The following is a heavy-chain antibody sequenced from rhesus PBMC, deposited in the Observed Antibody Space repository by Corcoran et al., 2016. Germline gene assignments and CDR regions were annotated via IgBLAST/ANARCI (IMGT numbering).Heavy chain of an antibody. Sequence: QVQLQESGPGLVKPSETLSLTCAVAGASIGSSWWRWIRPPPGTGLEWLGEINGNSGSNYYNPSLKSRVTISKDASKNQFSLKLSSVTAADTAVYYCARDPLATYYGLDSWGQGVVVTVSS. CDR3: ARDPLATYYGLDS. CDR1: GASIGSSW. D-gene: IGHD2-2*01. V-gene: IGHV4-80*01. CDR2: INGNSGSN. J-gene: IGHJ6*01.